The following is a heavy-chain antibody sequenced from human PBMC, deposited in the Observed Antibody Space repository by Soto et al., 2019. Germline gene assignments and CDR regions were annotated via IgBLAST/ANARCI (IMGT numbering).Heavy chain of an antibody. V-gene: IGHV1-8*01. J-gene: IGHJ4*02. D-gene: IGHD2-2*01. Sequence: QVQLVQSGAEVKKPGASVKVSCKASGYTFTSYDINWVRQATGQGLEWMGWMNPNSGNTGYAQKFHGRVTMTRNPSISTANMELSRLGSEDTAVYYCARGYNRYQLLSPPGYWGQGTLVTVSS. CDR3: ARGYNRYQLLSPPGY. CDR1: GYTFTSYD. CDR2: MNPNSGNT.